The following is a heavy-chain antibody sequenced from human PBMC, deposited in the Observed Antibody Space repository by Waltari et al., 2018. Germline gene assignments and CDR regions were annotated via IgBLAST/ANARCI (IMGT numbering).Heavy chain of an antibody. J-gene: IGHJ4*02. D-gene: IGHD1-7*01. CDR1: GFTFSSYA. V-gene: IGHV3-23*03. CDR3: ANFLGRGNYPDFDY. Sequence: EVQLLESGGGLVQPGGSLRLSCAASGFTFSSYAMSWVRQAPGKGLEWVSVIYSGGSTYYADSVKGRFTISRDNSKNTLYLQMNSLRAEDTAVYYCANFLGRGNYPDFDYWGQGTLVTVSS. CDR2: IYSGGST.